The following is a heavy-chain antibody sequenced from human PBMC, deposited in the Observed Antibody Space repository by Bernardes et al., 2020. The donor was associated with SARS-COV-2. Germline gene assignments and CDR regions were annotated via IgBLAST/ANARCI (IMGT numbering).Heavy chain of an antibody. J-gene: IGHJ4*02. V-gene: IGHV3-30-3*01. CDR2: ISYDGSSK. D-gene: IGHD2-2*01. Sequence: GGSLRLSCAASGFTFSAFAMHWVRQAPGKGLEWVAVISYDGSSKYYADSVKGRSTISRDNSKNTLSLQMDSLITEDTAVYPCACSRFTGLNPFAYWGQGTLVTVSS. CDR3: ACSRFTGLNPFAY. CDR1: GFTFSAFA.